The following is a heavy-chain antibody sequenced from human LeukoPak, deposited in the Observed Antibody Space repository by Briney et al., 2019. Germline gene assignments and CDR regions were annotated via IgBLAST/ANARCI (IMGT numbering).Heavy chain of an antibody. CDR2: ISGSGGST. CDR3: AKDTGVATIIYWYFDV. CDR1: GFTFSSYA. Sequence: GGSLRLSCAASGFTFSSYAMSWVRQAPGKGLEWVSAISGSGGSTYYADSVKGRFTISRDNSKNTLYLQMNSLRAEDTAVYYCAKDTGVATIIYWYFDVWGRGTLVTVSS. V-gene: IGHV3-23*01. J-gene: IGHJ2*01. D-gene: IGHD5-12*01.